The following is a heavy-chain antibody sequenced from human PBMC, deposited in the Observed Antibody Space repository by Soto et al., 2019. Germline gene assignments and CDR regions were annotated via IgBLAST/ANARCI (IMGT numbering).Heavy chain of an antibody. Sequence: QVQLQQWGAGLLKPSETLSLTCAVYGGSFSGYYWSWIRQPPGKGLEWIGEINHSGSTNYNPSLKSRVTISVDTSKNQFSLKLSSVAAADTAVYYCARLYCSSTSCYTRGPSNWFDPWGQGTLVTVSS. V-gene: IGHV4-34*01. CDR1: GGSFSGYY. D-gene: IGHD2-2*02. CDR2: INHSGST. J-gene: IGHJ5*02. CDR3: ARLYCSSTSCYTRGPSNWFDP.